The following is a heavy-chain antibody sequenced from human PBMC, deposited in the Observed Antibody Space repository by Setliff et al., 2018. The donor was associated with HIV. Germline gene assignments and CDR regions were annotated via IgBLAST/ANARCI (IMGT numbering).Heavy chain of an antibody. CDR2: IYPADSDT. CDR3: ARAVREKVFRFLEWPAYYDS. CDR1: GYTFTNYW. D-gene: IGHD3-3*01. Sequence: PGESLKISCRGSGYTFTNYWIGWVRQMPGRGLEWMGIIYPADSDTTYNPSFQGQATISADKSISTAYLQWSTLKASDTAMYYCARAVREKVFRFLEWPAYYDSWGQGTLVTVSS. V-gene: IGHV5-51*01. J-gene: IGHJ4*02.